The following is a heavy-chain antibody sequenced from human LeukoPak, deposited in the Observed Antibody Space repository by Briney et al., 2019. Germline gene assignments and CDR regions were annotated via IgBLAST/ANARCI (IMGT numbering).Heavy chain of an antibody. V-gene: IGHV3-21*01. J-gene: IGHJ4*02. D-gene: IGHD3-10*01. CDR1: GFTFSSYS. Sequence: GGPLRLSCAASGFTFSSYSMNWVRQAPGKGLEWVSSISSSSSYIYYADSVKGRFTISRDNAKSSLYLQMNSLRAEDTAVYYCASSLWFGELPPSYWGQGTLVTVSS. CDR2: ISSSSSYI. CDR3: ASSLWFGELPPSY.